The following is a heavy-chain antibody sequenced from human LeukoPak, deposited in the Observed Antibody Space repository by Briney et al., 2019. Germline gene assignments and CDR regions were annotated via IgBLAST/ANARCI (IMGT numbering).Heavy chain of an antibody. V-gene: IGHV4-59*01. CDR1: GGSISSYY. CDR2: IYYSGST. Sequence: KPSETLSLTCTVSGGSISSYYWSWIRQPPGKGLEWIGYIYYSGSTNYNPSLESRVTISVDTSKNQFSLKLSSVTAADTAVYYCARFKAATLDFDYWGQGTLVTVSS. D-gene: IGHD2-15*01. J-gene: IGHJ4*02. CDR3: ARFKAATLDFDY.